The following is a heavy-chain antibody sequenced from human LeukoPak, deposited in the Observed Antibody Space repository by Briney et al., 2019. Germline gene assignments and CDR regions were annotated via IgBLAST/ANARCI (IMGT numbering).Heavy chain of an antibody. D-gene: IGHD5-18*01. CDR1: GFTFRNYA. Sequence: GGSLRLSCAASGFTFRNYAMSWVRQAPGKGLEWVSGISGSGSSTYYADSVKGRFTISRDNAKNSLYLQMSSLRAEDTAVYYCARDRGYSYGHTYYYGMDVWGQGTTVTVSS. CDR3: ARDRGYSYGHTYYYGMDV. V-gene: IGHV3-23*01. J-gene: IGHJ6*02. CDR2: ISGSGSST.